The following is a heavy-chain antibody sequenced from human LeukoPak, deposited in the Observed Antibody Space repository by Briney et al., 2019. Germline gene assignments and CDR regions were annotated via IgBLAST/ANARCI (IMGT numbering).Heavy chain of an antibody. Sequence: GGSLRLSCAASGFIFSKYAMSWVRQAPGKGLEWVSSISGSGGSTYYADSVKGRFTISRDNSKNTLYLQMSSLRAEDTAVYYCAKVGGYSYGYIAIWGQGTMVTVSS. D-gene: IGHD5-18*01. CDR1: GFIFSKYA. V-gene: IGHV3-23*01. CDR3: AKVGGYSYGYIAI. CDR2: ISGSGGST. J-gene: IGHJ3*02.